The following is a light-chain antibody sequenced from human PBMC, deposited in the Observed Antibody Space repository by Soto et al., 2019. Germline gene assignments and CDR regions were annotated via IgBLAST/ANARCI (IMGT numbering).Light chain of an antibody. CDR1: QSISSSY. Sequence: EMMLTQSPGTLSLSPGERATLSCRTSQSISSSYLAWYQQKPGQAPRLLIYGASSRATGIPDRFSGSGSGTDFTLTISRLEPEDFSVYYCHQYGSSLWTFGQGTKVDIK. J-gene: IGKJ1*01. V-gene: IGKV3-20*01. CDR2: GAS. CDR3: HQYGSSLWT.